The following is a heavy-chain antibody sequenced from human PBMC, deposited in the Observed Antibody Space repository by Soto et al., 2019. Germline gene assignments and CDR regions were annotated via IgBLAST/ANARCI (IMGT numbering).Heavy chain of an antibody. CDR2: IYYSGST. D-gene: IGHD2-2*01. J-gene: IGHJ4*02. V-gene: IGHV4-59*08. Sequence: SETLSLTCTVSGGSISSYYWSLIRQPPGKGLEWIGYIYYSGSTNYNPSLKSRVTISVDTSKNQFSLKLSSVTAADTAVYYCARSRSTAAIGYWGQGTLVTVSS. CDR1: GGSISSYY. CDR3: ARSRSTAAIGY.